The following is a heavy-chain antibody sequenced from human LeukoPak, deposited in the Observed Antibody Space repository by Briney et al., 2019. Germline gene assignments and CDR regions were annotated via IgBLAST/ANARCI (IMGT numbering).Heavy chain of an antibody. J-gene: IGHJ4*02. D-gene: IGHD3-22*01. Sequence: PSETLSLTCTVSGGSISSGSYYWSWIRQPAGKGLEWIWRIYTSGSTNYNPSLKSRVTISVDTSKNQFSLKLSSVTAADTAVYYCARDGNYYDSSGPNRLGYWGQGTLVTVSS. V-gene: IGHV4-61*02. CDR2: IYTSGST. CDR1: GGSISSGSYY. CDR3: ARDGNYYDSSGPNRLGY.